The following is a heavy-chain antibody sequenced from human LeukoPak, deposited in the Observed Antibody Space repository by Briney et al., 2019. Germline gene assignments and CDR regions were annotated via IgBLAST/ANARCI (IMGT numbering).Heavy chain of an antibody. CDR2: IKQDGSEK. CDR1: GFTFSSYW. D-gene: IGHD4-11*01. V-gene: IGHV3-7*01. CDR3: AREDHSNYNY. J-gene: IGHJ4*02. Sequence: GGSLRLSCAVAGFTFSSYWMGWVRQAPGKGLEWVANIKQDGSEKFYVDSVKGRFTISRDNAKNSLYLQMNSLRAEDTAVYYCAREDHSNYNYWGQGTLVTVSS.